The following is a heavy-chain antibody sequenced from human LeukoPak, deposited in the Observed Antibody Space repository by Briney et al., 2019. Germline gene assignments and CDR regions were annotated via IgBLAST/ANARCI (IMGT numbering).Heavy chain of an antibody. D-gene: IGHD3-22*01. CDR3: ARIVGYYDSSGYLGY. J-gene: IGHJ4*02. Sequence: ASVKVSCKASGYTFTGYYMHWVRQAPGQGLEWMGWINPNSGGTNYAQKFQGRVTMTRDTSISTAYMELSRLRSDDTAVCYCARIVGYYDSSGYLGYWGQGTLVTVSS. V-gene: IGHV1-2*02. CDR1: GYTFTGYY. CDR2: INPNSGGT.